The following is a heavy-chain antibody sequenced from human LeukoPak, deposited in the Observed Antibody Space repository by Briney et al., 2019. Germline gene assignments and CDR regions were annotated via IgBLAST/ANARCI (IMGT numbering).Heavy chain of an antibody. D-gene: IGHD2-2*01. CDR3: ARDSRFRSYYYYMDV. CDR2: ISSSSYI. CDR1: GFTFSSYW. J-gene: IGHJ6*03. Sequence: GGSLRLSCAASGFTFSSYWMHWVRQAPGKGLEWVSSISSSSYIYYADSVKGRFTISRDNAKNSLYLQMNSLRAEDTAVYYCARDSRFRSYYYYMDVWGKGTTVTVSS. V-gene: IGHV3-21*01.